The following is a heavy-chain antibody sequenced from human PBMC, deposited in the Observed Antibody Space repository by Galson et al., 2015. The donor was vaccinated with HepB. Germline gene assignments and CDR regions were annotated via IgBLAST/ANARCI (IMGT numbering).Heavy chain of an antibody. J-gene: IGHJ3*02. CDR3: ALEPLGGGDVFDI. D-gene: IGHD3-10*01. CDR2: ISSSSSTI. V-gene: IGHV3-48*01. Sequence: SLRLSCAASGFTFSSYSMNWVRQAPGKGLEWVSYISSSSSTIYYADSVKGRFTISRDNAKNSLYLQMNSLRAEDTAVYYCALEPLGGGDVFDIWGQGTMVTVSS. CDR1: GFTFSSYS.